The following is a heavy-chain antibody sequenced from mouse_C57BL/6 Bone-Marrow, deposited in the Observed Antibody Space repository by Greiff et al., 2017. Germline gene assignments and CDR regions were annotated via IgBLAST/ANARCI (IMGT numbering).Heavy chain of an antibody. CDR2: LWSGGST. Sequence: QVQLLQSGPGLVQPSQRLSLTCPVSGFSLTSYGVPWVRQSPGKGLEWLGVLWSGGSTDYNAAFLSRLCISKDNSKSHVFFKMNRLQADDTAIYYCARDYGNYWYFDVWGTGTTVTVSS. CDR1: GFSLTSYG. CDR3: ARDYGNYWYFDV. V-gene: IGHV2-2*01. D-gene: IGHD2-1*01. J-gene: IGHJ1*03.